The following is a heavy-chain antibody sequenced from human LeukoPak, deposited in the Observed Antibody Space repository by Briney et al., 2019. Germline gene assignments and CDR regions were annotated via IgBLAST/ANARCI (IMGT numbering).Heavy chain of an antibody. D-gene: IGHD4-17*01. J-gene: IGHJ4*02. CDR3: ARSTYGDYLTSFDY. CDR2: ISGDGYNT. V-gene: IGHV3-23*01. CDR1: GFTFNRYA. Sequence: GGPLRLSCAASGFTFNRYAMSWVRQAPGKGLEWVSTISGDGYNTYYADSVKGRFTISRDNAKNSLYLQMNSLRAEDTAVYYCARSTYGDYLTSFDYWGQGTLVTVSS.